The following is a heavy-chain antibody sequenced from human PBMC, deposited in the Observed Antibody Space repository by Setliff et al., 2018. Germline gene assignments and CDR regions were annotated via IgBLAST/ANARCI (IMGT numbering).Heavy chain of an antibody. Sequence: SETLSLTCTVSGGSVSSGSYYWSWIRQPAGKGLEWIGRIYTSGSTNYNPSLKSRVTISVDTSKNQFSLRLRSVTAADTAVYFRARDNTMVGATDYWGLGTLVTVSS. CDR1: GGSVSSGSYY. D-gene: IGHD1-26*01. CDR2: IYTSGST. CDR3: ARDNTMVGATDY. V-gene: IGHV4-61*02. J-gene: IGHJ4*02.